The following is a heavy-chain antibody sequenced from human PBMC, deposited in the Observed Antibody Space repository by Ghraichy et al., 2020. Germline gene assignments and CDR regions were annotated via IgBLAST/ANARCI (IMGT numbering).Heavy chain of an antibody. CDR2: FYHSGRT. CDR3: AGQESSYYYGMDV. D-gene: IGHD6-6*01. Sequence: SDTLSLTCAVSGGSVSSGVYSWSWVRQPPGKGLEWIGYFYHSGRTYYSPSLESRVTISVDRSKNQFSLRLRSVTAADTAVYYCAGQESSYYYGMDVWGQGTTVIVSS. CDR1: GGSVSSGVYS. J-gene: IGHJ6*02. V-gene: IGHV4-30-2*01.